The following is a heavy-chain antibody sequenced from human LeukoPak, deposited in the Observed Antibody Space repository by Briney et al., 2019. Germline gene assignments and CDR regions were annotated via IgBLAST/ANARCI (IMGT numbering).Heavy chain of an antibody. V-gene: IGHV3-23*01. CDR2: ISGSSGST. CDR3: AKDFFPPVPLGAFDI. J-gene: IGHJ3*02. D-gene: IGHD3-10*01. CDR1: GFTFSSYA. Sequence: GGSLRLSCAASGFTFSSYAMSWVRQAPGKGLEWASAISGSSGSTYYADSVKGRFTISRDNSKNTLYLQMNSLRAEDTAVYYCAKDFFPPVPLGAFDIWGQGTMVTVSS.